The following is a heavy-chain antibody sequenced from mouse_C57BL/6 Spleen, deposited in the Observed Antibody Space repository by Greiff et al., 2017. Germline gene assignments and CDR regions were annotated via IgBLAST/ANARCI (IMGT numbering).Heavy chain of an antibody. CDR3: ARGDSYYGSSSWWYFDV. CDR2: ISNGGGST. V-gene: IGHV5-12*01. D-gene: IGHD1-1*01. Sequence: EVQLVESGGGLVQPGGSLKLSCAASGFTFSDYYMYWVRQTPEKRLEWVAYISNGGGSTYYPDTVKGRFTISRDNAKNTLYLQMSRLKSEDTAMYYCARGDSYYGSSSWWYFDVWGTGTTVTVSS. J-gene: IGHJ1*03. CDR1: GFTFSDYY.